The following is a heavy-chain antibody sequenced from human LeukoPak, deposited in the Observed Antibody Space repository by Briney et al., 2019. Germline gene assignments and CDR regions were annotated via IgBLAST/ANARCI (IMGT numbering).Heavy chain of an antibody. CDR1: GFTFSRYS. V-gene: IGHV3-21*01. CDR3: ASAGYSSGWYPSDY. D-gene: IGHD6-19*01. J-gene: IGHJ4*02. CDR2: ISSSSSYI. Sequence: GGSLRLSCAASGFTFSRYSMNWVRQAPGKGLEWVSPISSSSSYIYYADSVRGRFTISRDNAKNSLYLQMNSLRAEDTAVYYCASAGYSSGWYPSDYWGQGTLVTVSS.